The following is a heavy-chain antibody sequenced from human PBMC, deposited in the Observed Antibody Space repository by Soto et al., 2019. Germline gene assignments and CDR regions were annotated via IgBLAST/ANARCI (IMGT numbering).Heavy chain of an antibody. J-gene: IGHJ5*02. V-gene: IGHV4-59*08. CDR1: GYSLLSYY. CDR3: ARLGGYYQALSA. D-gene: IGHD3-3*01. CDR2: IYYAGST. Sequence: SETLSLTSSVSGYSLLSYYWSWIRQPPGKGLEWVGYIYYAGSTTYNPSLKSRVTISLDTSKNQFSLELTSVTAADTAVYYCARLGGYYQALSAWGQGILVTVSS.